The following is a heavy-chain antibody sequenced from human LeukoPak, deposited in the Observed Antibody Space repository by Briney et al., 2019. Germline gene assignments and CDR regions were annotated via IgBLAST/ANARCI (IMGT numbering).Heavy chain of an antibody. Sequence: GASVKVSCRASGYSFTDYYIHWVRQAPGQGLEWMAWINPTGGDTNYAQNFQGRVTVTMDTSLSTAYMELSRLRSDDTALYYCARGGWLVYWGQGTLVTVSS. V-gene: IGHV1-2*02. CDR1: GYSFTDYY. D-gene: IGHD6-19*01. CDR2: INPTGGDT. J-gene: IGHJ4*02. CDR3: ARGGWLVY.